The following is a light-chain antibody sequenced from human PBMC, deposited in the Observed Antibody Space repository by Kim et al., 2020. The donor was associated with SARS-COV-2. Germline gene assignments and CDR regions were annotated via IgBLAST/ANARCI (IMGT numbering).Light chain of an antibody. CDR1: QSVRSSY. J-gene: IGKJ2*01. V-gene: IGKV3-20*01. CDR3: QQYGSSPPMYT. CDR2: DAS. Sequence: GERANLSCRASQSVRSSYLAWYQQKPGQAPRLLIYDASSRATGIPDRFSGSGSGTDFTLTISRLEPEDFAVYYCQQYGSSPPMYTFGQGTKLEI.